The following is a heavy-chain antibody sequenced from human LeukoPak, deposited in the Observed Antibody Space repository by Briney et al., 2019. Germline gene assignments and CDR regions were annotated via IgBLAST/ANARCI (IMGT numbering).Heavy chain of an antibody. CDR2: INHSGST. CDR1: GGSFTNYY. J-gene: IGHJ4*02. Sequence: SETLSLTCAVYGGSFTNYYWSWIRQPPGKGLEWIGEINHSGSTKYNPSLKSRVTISLDTSKNHFSLNLRSMQASDTAVYYCARAFCVGECFVLHIFFDSWGQGTLVTVSS. CDR3: ARAFCVGECFVLHIFFDS. D-gene: IGHD2-21*01. V-gene: IGHV4-34*01.